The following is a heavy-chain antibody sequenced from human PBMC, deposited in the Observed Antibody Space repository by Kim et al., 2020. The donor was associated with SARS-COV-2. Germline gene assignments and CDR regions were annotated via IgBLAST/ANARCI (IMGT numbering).Heavy chain of an antibody. V-gene: IGHV3-9*01. CDR3: AKGGDSSSWYWYFDL. D-gene: IGHD6-13*01. J-gene: IGHJ2*01. Sequence: DSVKGRCTIARDNAKNSLYLQMNSLRAEDTALYYCAKGGDSSSWYWYFDLWGRGTLVTVSS.